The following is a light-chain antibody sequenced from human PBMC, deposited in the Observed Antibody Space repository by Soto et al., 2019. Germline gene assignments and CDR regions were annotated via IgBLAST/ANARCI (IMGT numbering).Light chain of an antibody. CDR1: SSNIGAGYD. CDR2: GNS. CDR3: QSYDSSLSGLMV. V-gene: IGLV1-40*01. J-gene: IGLJ2*01. Sequence: QPVLTQPPSVSGAPGQRVTISCTGSSSNIGAGYDVHWYQQLPGTAPKLLIYGNSNRPSGVPDRFSGSKSGTSASLAITGLQAEDEADYFCQSYDSSLSGLMVFGGRTKLTVL.